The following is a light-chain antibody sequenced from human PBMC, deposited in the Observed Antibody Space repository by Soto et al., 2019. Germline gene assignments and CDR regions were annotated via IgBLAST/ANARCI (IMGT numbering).Light chain of an antibody. CDR3: QQYNSYSYT. Sequence: DIQMTQSPSTLSASVGDRVTITCRASQSISSWLAWYQQKPGKAHKLLIYDASSLEIGVPSRFSGSGSGTEFTLTISSLQPDDFATYYCQQYNSYSYTFGQGTKLEIK. CDR2: DAS. CDR1: QSISSW. V-gene: IGKV1-5*01. J-gene: IGKJ2*01.